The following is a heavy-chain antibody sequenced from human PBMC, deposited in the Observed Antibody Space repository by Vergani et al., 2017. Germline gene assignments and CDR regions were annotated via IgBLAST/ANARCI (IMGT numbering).Heavy chain of an antibody. J-gene: IGHJ5*02. CDR3: TTDVPP. D-gene: IGHD2-2*01. CDR1: GFTFSNAW. Sequence: EVQLVESGGGLVKPGGSLRLSCAASGFTFSNAWMNWVRQAPGKGLEWVGRIKSKTDGGKTDYAAPVKGRFTISRDDAKHTLYLQMNSLKTEDTAVYYCTTDVPPWGQGTLVTVSS. CDR2: IKSKTDGGKT. V-gene: IGHV3-15*07.